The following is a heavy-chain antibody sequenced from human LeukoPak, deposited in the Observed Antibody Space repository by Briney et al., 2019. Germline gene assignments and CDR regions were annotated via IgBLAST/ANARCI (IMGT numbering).Heavy chain of an antibody. CDR1: GFTVSSNY. CDR3: ARSLAAAGTWWFDP. J-gene: IGHJ5*02. V-gene: IGHV3-53*01. Sequence: GGSLRLSCAASGFTVSSNYMSWVRQAPGKGLEWVSVIYSGGSTYYADSVKGRFTISRDNSKNTLYLQMNSLRAEDTAVYYCARSLAAAGTWWFDPWGQGTLVTVSS. CDR2: IYSGGST. D-gene: IGHD6-13*01.